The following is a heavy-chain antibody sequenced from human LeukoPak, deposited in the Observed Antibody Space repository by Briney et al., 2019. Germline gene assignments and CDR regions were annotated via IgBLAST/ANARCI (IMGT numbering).Heavy chain of an antibody. J-gene: IGHJ4*02. CDR1: GDSVSSSYYF. Sequence: PSETLSLTCTVSGDSVSSSYYFWGWIRQPPGKGLEWIGEVHHSGSTYHNPSLKSRVTISVDTSKNSVSLKLTSVTAADTAVYYCARRRGSGRSPFESWGQGTLVTVSS. CDR2: VHHSGST. D-gene: IGHD6-19*01. V-gene: IGHV4-39*01. CDR3: ARRRGSGRSPFES.